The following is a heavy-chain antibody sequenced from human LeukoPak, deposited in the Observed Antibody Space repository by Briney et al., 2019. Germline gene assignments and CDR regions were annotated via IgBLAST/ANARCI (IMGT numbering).Heavy chain of an antibody. CDR2: VTGSGAST. J-gene: IGHJ4*02. D-gene: IGHD6-13*01. CDR3: ARGPGYGSSWYFDY. V-gene: IGHV3-23*01. CDR1: GFTFSRSA. Sequence: VQPGGSLRLSCAASGFTFSRSAMSWVRQAPGKGLELVSSVTGSGASTYYADSVKGHFTISRDNSKHTLYLQMNSLRAEDTALYYCARGPGYGSSWYFDYWGQGTLVTVSS.